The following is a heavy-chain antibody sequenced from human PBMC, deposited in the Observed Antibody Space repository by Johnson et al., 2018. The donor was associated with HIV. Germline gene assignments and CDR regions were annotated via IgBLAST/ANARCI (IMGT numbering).Heavy chain of an antibody. D-gene: IGHD1-26*01. CDR2: ISSGGGTT. CDR1: GFIFSDYY. V-gene: IGHV3-11*01. CDR3: ARDRDSIVGVPYAFDI. Sequence: QVQLVESGGGLVQPGGSLRLSCTASGFIFSDYYLNWIRQAPGKGLEWISFISSGGGTTSYSDSVKGRFTISRDNGKKSLYLQMDSLRAEDTAVYYCARDRDSIVGVPYAFDIWA. J-gene: IGHJ3*02.